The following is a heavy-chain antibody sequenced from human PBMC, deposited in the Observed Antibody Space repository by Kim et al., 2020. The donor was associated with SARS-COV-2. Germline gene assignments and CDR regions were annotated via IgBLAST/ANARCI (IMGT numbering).Heavy chain of an antibody. CDR2: INPNNGGT. J-gene: IGHJ4*01. Sequence: ASVKVSCKASGYTFTAFFLHWVRQAPGQGLEWMGRINPNNGGTNYARNFQGRVTMTRDTSVSTAYMELTRLTSDDTAVFYCATSESWGQGTLVTVSS. V-gene: IGHV1-2*06. CDR1: GYTFTAFF. CDR3: ATSES.